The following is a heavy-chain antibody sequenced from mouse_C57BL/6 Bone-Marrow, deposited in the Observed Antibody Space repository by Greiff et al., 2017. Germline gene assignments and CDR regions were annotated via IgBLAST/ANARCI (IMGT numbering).Heavy chain of an antibody. V-gene: IGHV1-54*03. J-gene: IGHJ4*01. CDR2: INPGSGGT. CDR3: ARYDYYAMDY. Sequence: VQRVESGAELVRPGTSVKVSCKASGYAFTNYLIEWVKQRPGQGLEWIGVINPGSGGTNYNEKFKGKATLTADKSSSTAYMQLSSLTSDDSAVYFCARYDYYAMDYWGQGTSVTVSS. CDR1: GYAFTNYL.